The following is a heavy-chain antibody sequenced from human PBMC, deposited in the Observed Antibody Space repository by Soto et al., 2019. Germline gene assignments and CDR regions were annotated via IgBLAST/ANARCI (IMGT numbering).Heavy chain of an antibody. CDR2: ISYSGST. CDR3: ARDRAHFYESSGRLDL. V-gene: IGHV4-30-4*01. J-gene: IGHJ4*02. Sequence: SETLSLTCSVSGNSMNNADYFRTWIRQPPGKGLQWIGYISYSGSTFYNPSLKTRLTMSVDTSKKQFSVRLRSVTAADTAVYYCARDRAHFYESSGRLDLWGQGMLVTVSS. D-gene: IGHD3-22*01. CDR1: GNSMNNADYF.